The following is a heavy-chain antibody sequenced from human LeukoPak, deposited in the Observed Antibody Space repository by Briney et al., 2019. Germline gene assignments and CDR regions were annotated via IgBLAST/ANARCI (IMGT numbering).Heavy chain of an antibody. J-gene: IGHJ4*02. CDR3: ARVLGHYDILPGFFDY. Sequence: VASVKVSCKASGYTFTSYGISWVRQAPGQGLEWMGWISAYNGNTNYAQKLQGRVTMTTDTSASTAYMELRSLRSDDTAVYYCARVLGHYDILPGFFDYGGQETRVTVSS. V-gene: IGHV1-18*01. CDR1: GYTFTSYG. CDR2: ISAYNGNT. D-gene: IGHD3-9*01.